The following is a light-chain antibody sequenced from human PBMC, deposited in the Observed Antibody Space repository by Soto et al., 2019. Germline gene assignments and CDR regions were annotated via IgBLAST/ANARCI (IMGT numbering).Light chain of an antibody. CDR3: CSYAGGRSPYV. CDR1: TSDVGSYDL. J-gene: IGLJ1*01. V-gene: IGLV2-23*02. CDR2: EVS. Sequence: QSVLTQPASVSGSPGQSITISCTGTTSDVGSYDLVSWYQQHPGKAPKIMIYEVSKRPSGDSNRFSGSKSGNTASLTISGLQAEHEADYYCCSYAGGRSPYVFGTGTKVTVL.